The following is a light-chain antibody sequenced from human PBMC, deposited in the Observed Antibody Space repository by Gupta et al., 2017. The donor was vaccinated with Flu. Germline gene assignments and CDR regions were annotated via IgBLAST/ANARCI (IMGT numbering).Light chain of an antibody. CDR2: QVS. V-gene: IGKV2-30*01. CDR3: MQGAQLPWA. Sequence: DVVMTQSPLSLPVTLGQPASISCRSSQGLVYSDGNTYLHWFQQRPGQSPSRLIYQVSYRDSGVPDRLSGSGSGTDFTLKISRVEAEDVGIYFFMQGAQLPWAFGQGTTVEIK. CDR1: QGLVYSDGNTY. J-gene: IGKJ1*01.